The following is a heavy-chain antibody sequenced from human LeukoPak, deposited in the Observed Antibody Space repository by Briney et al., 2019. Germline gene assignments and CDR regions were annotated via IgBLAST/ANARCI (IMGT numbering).Heavy chain of an antibody. CDR3: AGPRVTTAYYFDY. CDR1: GGSISSSNYY. D-gene: IGHD1-1*01. V-gene: IGHV4-39*01. CDR2: IYYSGST. J-gene: IGHJ4*02. Sequence: SEALSLTCTVSGGSISSSNYYWGWIRQPPGKGLEWIGSIYYSGSTYYNPSLKSRVTISVDTSKNQFSLKLSSVTAADTAVYYCAGPRVTTAYYFDYWGQGTLVTVSP.